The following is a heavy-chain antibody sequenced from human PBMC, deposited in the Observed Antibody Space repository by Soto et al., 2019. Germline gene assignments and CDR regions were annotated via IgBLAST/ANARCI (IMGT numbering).Heavy chain of an antibody. V-gene: IGHV3-30*18. J-gene: IGHJ6*02. CDR3: AKSGRSQVGYYYYYYGMDV. CDR1: GFTLSTYG. CDR2: TSYDGNDK. D-gene: IGHD1-26*01. Sequence: QVQLVESGGGVVQPGMSLRLSCAASGFTLSTYGVHWVRQAPGKGLEWVALTSYDGNDKYYLESVKGRFTVSGDNSKNMLYLEMNSLRADDTGVYYWAKSGRSQVGYYYYYYGMDVWGQGTTVTVSS.